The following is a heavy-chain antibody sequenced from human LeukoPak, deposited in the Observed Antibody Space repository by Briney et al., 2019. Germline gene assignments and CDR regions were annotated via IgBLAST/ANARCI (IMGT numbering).Heavy chain of an antibody. CDR1: GFTFSAYW. CDR2: INPDGGDK. D-gene: IGHD4-17*01. CDR3: ARLFGGVTTFDY. J-gene: IGHJ4*02. Sequence: GGSLRLSCSASGFTFSAYWMSWIRQGPGKGLEWVASINPDGGDKFCVDSVKGRFTISRDNAWNSLFLDLSSLRADDTAMYFCARLFGGVTTFDYWGQGALVTVSS. V-gene: IGHV3-7*01.